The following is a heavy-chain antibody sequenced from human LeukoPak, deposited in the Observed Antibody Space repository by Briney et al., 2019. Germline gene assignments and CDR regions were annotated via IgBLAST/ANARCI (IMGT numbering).Heavy chain of an antibody. Sequence: GGSLRLSCAASGFTFSSYEMNWVRQAPGKGLECVSYISSSGSHIYYADSVKGRFTISRDNAKNSLYLQMNSLRAEDTAVYYCARVTRIVGATGDYWGQGTLVTVSS. J-gene: IGHJ4*02. V-gene: IGHV3-48*03. CDR3: ARVTRIVGATGDY. CDR2: ISSSGSHI. CDR1: GFTFSSYE. D-gene: IGHD1-26*01.